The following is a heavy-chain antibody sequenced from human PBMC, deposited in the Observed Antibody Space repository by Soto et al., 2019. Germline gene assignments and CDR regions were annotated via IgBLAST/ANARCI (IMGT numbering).Heavy chain of an antibody. V-gene: IGHV1-69*01. J-gene: IGHJ5*02. CDR3: AREIVVVETRFDP. D-gene: IGHD3-22*01. Sequence: PGQGLEWMGGIIPIFGTANYAQKFQGRVTITADESTSTAYMELSSLRSDDSAVYYCAREIVVVETRFDPXXXGT. CDR2: IIPIFGTA.